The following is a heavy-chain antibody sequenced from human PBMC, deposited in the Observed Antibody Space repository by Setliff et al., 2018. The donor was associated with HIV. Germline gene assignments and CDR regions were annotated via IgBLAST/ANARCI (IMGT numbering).Heavy chain of an antibody. V-gene: IGHV3-23*01. CDR2: ISGSGRTT. CDR1: GFNIGTNG. J-gene: IGHJ4*02. Sequence: PGGSLRLSCAVSGFNIGTNGMSWVRQAPGKGLEWVSSISGSGRTTDYADSVKGRFTSSRDNSKNTLYLQMNSLRAEDTAVYLCAKDRGSSYSSGSDCWGQGTLVTVSS. D-gene: IGHD6-19*01. CDR3: AKDRGSSYSSGSDC.